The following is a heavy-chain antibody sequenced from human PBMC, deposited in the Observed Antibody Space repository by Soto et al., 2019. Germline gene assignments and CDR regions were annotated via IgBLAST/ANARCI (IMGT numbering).Heavy chain of an antibody. V-gene: IGHV3-33*01. Sequence: PGGSLRLSCAASGITLSSHGMHWVRQAPGKGLEWVAVIWYDGSNKHYADSVKGRFTISRDNSKNTLYLQMNSLRAEDTAVYCCARDQDSSSWYSYYFDYWGQGTLVTVSS. J-gene: IGHJ4*02. CDR2: IWYDGSNK. CDR1: GITLSSHG. CDR3: ARDQDSSSWYSYYFDY. D-gene: IGHD6-13*01.